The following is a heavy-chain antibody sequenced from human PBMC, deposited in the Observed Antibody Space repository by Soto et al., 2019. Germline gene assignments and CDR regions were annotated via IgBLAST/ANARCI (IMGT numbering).Heavy chain of an antibody. V-gene: IGHV3-74*01. CDR2: INSDGTTI. Sequence: EVQLVESGGDLIQPGGSLRISCAASGFTFSTSWMHWVRQTPGEGLAWVSRINSDGTTINYADSVKGRFTISRNNAKNTIYLQMNSLRADDTAVDYCTRAGSYRFDYWGQGALVIVTS. CDR1: GFTFSTSW. CDR3: TRAGSYRFDY. J-gene: IGHJ4*02. D-gene: IGHD1-26*01.